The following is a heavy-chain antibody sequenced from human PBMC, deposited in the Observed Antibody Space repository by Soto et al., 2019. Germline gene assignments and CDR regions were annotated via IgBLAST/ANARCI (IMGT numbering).Heavy chain of an antibody. D-gene: IGHD5-18*01. CDR1: GGSFSGSY. V-gene: IGHV4-34*01. CDR2: INHSGTT. Sequence: SETLSLTCAVYGGSFSGSYWAWIRQPPGKGLEWIGDINHSGTTNYNPSLKSRVTISVDTSKNQFSLKLSSVTAADTAVYYCARDRGDTAMVLYYYYGMDVWGQGTTVTVSS. CDR3: ARDRGDTAMVLYYYYGMDV. J-gene: IGHJ6*02.